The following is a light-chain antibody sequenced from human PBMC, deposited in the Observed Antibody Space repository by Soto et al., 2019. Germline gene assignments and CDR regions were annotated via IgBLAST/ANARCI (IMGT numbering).Light chain of an antibody. Sequence: QSVLTQPPSVSAAPGQKVNISCSGSSSNIGNNYVSWYQHLPGTAPKLLIYDNNERPSGIPDRFSGSKSGTSATLGITGLQTWDEADYYCGTWDTSLSAVVFGGGTKLTVL. CDR1: SSNIGNNY. CDR3: GTWDTSLSAVV. CDR2: DNN. V-gene: IGLV1-51*01. J-gene: IGLJ2*01.